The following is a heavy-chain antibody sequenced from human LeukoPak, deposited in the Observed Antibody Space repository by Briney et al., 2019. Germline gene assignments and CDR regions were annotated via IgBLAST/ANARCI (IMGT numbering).Heavy chain of an antibody. CDR3: AKLAAEYYYYYMDV. V-gene: IGHV3-9*01. CDR1: GFTFDDYA. J-gene: IGHJ6*03. CDR2: ISWNSGSI. D-gene: IGHD6-13*01. Sequence: GGSLRLSCAASGFTFDDYAMHWVRQAPGKGLEWVSGISWNSGSIGYADSVKGRFTISRDNAKNSLYLQMNSLRAEDTALYYRAKLAAEYYYYYMDVWGKGTTVTVSS.